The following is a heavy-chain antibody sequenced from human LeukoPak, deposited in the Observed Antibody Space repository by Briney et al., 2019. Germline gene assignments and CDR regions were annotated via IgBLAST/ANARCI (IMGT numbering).Heavy chain of an antibody. D-gene: IGHD3-22*01. Sequence: GESLKISCKGSGYSFTSYWIGWVRQMPGKGLEWMGIIYPGDPDTRYSPSFQGQVTISADKSISTAYLQWSSLKASDTAMYYCARQSGYYDSSGYFDYWGQGTLATVSS. V-gene: IGHV5-51*01. J-gene: IGHJ4*02. CDR3: ARQSGYYDSSGYFDY. CDR2: IYPGDPDT. CDR1: GYSFTSYW.